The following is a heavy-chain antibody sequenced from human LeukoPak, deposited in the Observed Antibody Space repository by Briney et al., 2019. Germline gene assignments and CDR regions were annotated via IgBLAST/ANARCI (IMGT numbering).Heavy chain of an antibody. CDR2: ITTSVRST. CDR3: ARGGAVSYYFDY. J-gene: IGHJ4*02. CDR1: GFAFSIYE. V-gene: IGHV3-48*03. Sequence: PGGSLRLSCAASGFAFSIYEINWVRQAPGRGLERVSYITTSVRSTYYSHSVKGRLTISRDNAKNSLYLKLNSLRAEDTAIYYCARGGAVSYYFDYWGQGSLVTVSS. D-gene: IGHD1-26*01.